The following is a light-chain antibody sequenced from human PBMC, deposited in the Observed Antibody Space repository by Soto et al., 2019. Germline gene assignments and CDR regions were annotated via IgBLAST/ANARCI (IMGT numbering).Light chain of an antibody. CDR1: QSFTSY. V-gene: IGKV3-11*01. CDR3: QQYDKSSRYT. J-gene: IGKJ2*01. Sequence: EIVLTQSPATLSLSPGERATLSSRASQSFTSYLARYQQKPGQAPRLLISDASNRATGIPGRSSDSGSGTDFTLTISSLEPEDFAVYYCQQYDKSSRYTFGQGTKLEIK. CDR2: DAS.